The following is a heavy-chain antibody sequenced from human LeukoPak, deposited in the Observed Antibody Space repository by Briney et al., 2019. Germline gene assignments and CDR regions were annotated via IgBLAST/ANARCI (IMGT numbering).Heavy chain of an antibody. CDR3: WGYCYGGNCYSVDY. V-gene: IGHV3-23*01. CDR2: ISGSGGST. D-gene: IGHD2-15*01. J-gene: IGHJ4*02. Sequence: AGRSLRLSCAASGFTFSSYAMSWVRQAPGKGLEWFSAISGSGGSTYYADSVKGRFTISRDNSKNTRSLQMNSVRAEDTAVYYCWGYCYGGNCYSVDYWGQGTLVTVSS. CDR1: GFTFSSYA.